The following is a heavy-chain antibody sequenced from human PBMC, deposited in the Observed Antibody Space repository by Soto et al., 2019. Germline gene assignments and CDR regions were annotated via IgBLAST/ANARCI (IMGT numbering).Heavy chain of an antibody. CDR2: IYHSGST. Sequence: SETLSLTCAVSGGSISSGGYSWSWIRQPPGKGLEWIGYIYHSGSTYYNPSLKSRVTISVDRSKNQFSLKLWSVTAADTAVYYCAREVTDFDVLTGYYSGAILDPWGQGTLVTVSS. J-gene: IGHJ5*02. CDR3: AREVTDFDVLTGYYSGAILDP. CDR1: GGSISSGGYS. V-gene: IGHV4-30-2*01. D-gene: IGHD3-9*01.